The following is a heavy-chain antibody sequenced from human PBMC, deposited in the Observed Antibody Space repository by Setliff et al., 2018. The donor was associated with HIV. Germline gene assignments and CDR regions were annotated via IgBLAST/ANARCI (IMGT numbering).Heavy chain of an antibody. CDR2: IYTSGST. D-gene: IGHD5-18*01. V-gene: IGHV4-61*09. J-gene: IGHJ4*02. Sequence: KASETLSLTCSVSGGSISSGSYYWSWIRQPAGKGLEWIGHIYTSGSTNYNPSLKSRVTISIDKSKNQFSLKVTSVTAADTAVYYCGRLSETAMASFDSWGQGTLVTVSS. CDR3: GRLSETAMASFDS. CDR1: GGSISSGSYY.